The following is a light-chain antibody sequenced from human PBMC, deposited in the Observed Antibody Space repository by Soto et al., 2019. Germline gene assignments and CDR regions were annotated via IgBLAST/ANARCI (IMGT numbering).Light chain of an antibody. CDR3: QQYNIYST. V-gene: IGKV1-5*03. CDR1: QTIGSW. J-gene: IGKJ1*01. CDR2: KVT. Sequence: DIKITQSPSTRSGSVGDRVTITCRASQTIGSWLAWYQQKPGKAPKLLIYKVTTLKSGVPTRRGGSGSRTEFTLTISSLQPDDVATYYCQQYNIYSTFGQGTKVDIK.